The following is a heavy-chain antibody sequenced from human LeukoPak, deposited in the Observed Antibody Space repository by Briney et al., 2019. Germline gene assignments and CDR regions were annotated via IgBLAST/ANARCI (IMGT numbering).Heavy chain of an antibody. Sequence: PSETLSLTCTVSGGSISSYYWSWIRQPAGKGLEWIGRIYTSGSTNYNPSLKSRVTMSVDTSKNQFSLKLSSVTAADTAMYYCAREYSHDSSGYRLADYWGQGTLVTVSS. V-gene: IGHV4-4*07. CDR2: IYTSGST. J-gene: IGHJ4*02. CDR1: GGSISSYY. CDR3: AREYSHDSSGYRLADY. D-gene: IGHD3-22*01.